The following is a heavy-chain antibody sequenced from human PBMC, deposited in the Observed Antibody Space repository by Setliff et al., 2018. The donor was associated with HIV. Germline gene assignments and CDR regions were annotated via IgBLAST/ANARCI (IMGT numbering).Heavy chain of an antibody. CDR3: VGSTIAAAVYYYYYYMDV. J-gene: IGHJ6*03. CDR2: IYTSGST. CDR1: GGSISTYY. Sequence: PSETLSLTCTVSGGSISTYYWSWIRQPAGKGLEWIGRIYTSGSTNYSPSLKSRVAMSVDTSKNQFSLNLRSVTAADTAMYYCVGSTIAAAVYYYYYYMDVWGKGTTVTVSS. V-gene: IGHV4-4*07. D-gene: IGHD6-13*01.